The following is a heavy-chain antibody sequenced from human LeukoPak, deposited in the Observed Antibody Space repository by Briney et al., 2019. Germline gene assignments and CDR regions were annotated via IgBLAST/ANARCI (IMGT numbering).Heavy chain of an antibody. Sequence: PSETLSLTCAVYGGSFSGYYWSWIRQPPGKGLDWIGEINHSGSTNYNPSLKSRVTISVDTSKNQFSLKLSPVTAADTAVYYCARGMGYSRHWFDPWGQGTLVTVSS. D-gene: IGHD5-12*01. CDR3: ARGMGYSRHWFDP. J-gene: IGHJ5*02. V-gene: IGHV4-34*01. CDR1: GGSFSGYY. CDR2: INHSGST.